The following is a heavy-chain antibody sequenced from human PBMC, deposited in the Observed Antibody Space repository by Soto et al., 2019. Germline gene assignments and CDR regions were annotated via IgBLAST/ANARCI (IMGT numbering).Heavy chain of an antibody. J-gene: IGHJ4*02. D-gene: IGHD3-22*01. CDR3: ARVGYYDSSGYLHFDY. Sequence: GASVKVSCKASGYTFTGYYMHWVRQAPGQGLEWMGWINPNSGGTNYAQKFQGRVTMTRDTSISTAYMELSRLRSDDTAVYYCARVGYYDSSGYLHFDYWGQGTLVTVSS. V-gene: IGHV1-2*02. CDR2: INPNSGGT. CDR1: GYTFTGYY.